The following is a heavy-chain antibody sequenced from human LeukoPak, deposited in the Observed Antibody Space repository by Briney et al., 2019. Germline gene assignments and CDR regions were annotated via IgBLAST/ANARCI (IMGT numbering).Heavy chain of an antibody. V-gene: IGHV3-33*06. CDR2: VWNDGTTK. CDR1: GFTFSSYA. CDR3: AKGGARPLDDAFDI. Sequence: RGSLRLSCAASGFTFSSYAINWVRQAPGRGLEWVGIVWNDGTTKYYGDSVKGRFTISRDNSKNTLYLQMNSLRADDTAVYFCAKGGARPLDDAFDIWGQGTMVTVSS. J-gene: IGHJ3*02.